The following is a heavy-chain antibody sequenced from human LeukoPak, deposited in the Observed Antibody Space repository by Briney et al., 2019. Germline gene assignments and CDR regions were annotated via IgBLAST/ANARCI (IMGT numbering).Heavy chain of an antibody. D-gene: IGHD2-2*01. CDR2: IIPIFGTA. J-gene: IGHJ4*02. Sequence: SVKVSCKASGGTFSSYAISWVRQAPGQGLEWMGGIIPIFGTANYAQKFQGRVTITADESTSTAYMELSSLRSEDTAVYYCARDLSVYCSSTSCSFDYWGQGTLITVTS. CDR3: ARDLSVYCSSTSCSFDY. CDR1: GGTFSSYA. V-gene: IGHV1-69*13.